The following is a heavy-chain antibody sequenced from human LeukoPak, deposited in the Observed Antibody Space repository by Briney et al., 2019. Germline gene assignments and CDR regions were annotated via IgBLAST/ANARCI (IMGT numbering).Heavy chain of an antibody. V-gene: IGHV3-11*03. Sequence: GGSLRLSCAASGFTFNDYYMSWIRQAPGKGLEWVSYITSSSSYTNYADSVEGRFTISRNNAKNSLYLQMNSLRAEDTAVYYCARSGYDKGLDAFDIWSQGTMVTVSS. CDR2: ITSSSSYT. CDR1: GFTFNDYY. CDR3: ARSGYDKGLDAFDI. D-gene: IGHD3-22*01. J-gene: IGHJ3*02.